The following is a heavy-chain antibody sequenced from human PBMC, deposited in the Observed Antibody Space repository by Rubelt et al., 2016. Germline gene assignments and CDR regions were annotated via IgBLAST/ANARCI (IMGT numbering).Heavy chain of an antibody. Sequence: QVQLQQWGAGLLKPSETLSLTCAVYGGTFSGYQWSWIRQPPGKGLEWIGEINHRGITNHNPSLNSRVTISEDTPQNQFSQKRTSVTATDTAVYYCARQRQLITARRWFDPWGQGTLVTVSS. CDR3: ARQRQLITARRWFDP. D-gene: IGHD6-6*01. CDR2: INHRGIT. CDR1: GGTFSGYQ. V-gene: IGHV4-34*01. J-gene: IGHJ5*02.